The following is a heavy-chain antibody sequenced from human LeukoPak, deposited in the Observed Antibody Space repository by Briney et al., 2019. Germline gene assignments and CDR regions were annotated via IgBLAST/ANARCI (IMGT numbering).Heavy chain of an antibody. CDR3: ASGSETDYYYYGMDV. V-gene: IGHV3-7*01. Sequence: GGALRLSCSASGFTLCNYLVRWGRQGPGEGAGGGGNKKQDGSEKYYVDSVKGRFTISRDNAKNSLYLQMNSLRAEDTAVYYCASGSETDYYYYGMDVWGQGTTVTVSS. J-gene: IGHJ6*02. D-gene: IGHD1-14*01. CDR1: GFTLCNYL. CDR2: KKQDGSEK.